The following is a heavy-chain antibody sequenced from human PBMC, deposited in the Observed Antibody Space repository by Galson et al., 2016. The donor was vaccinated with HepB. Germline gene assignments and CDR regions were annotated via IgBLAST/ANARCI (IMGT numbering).Heavy chain of an antibody. CDR1: GDSVYNNGAA. CDR2: TFYRSTWEN. Sequence: CAISGDSVYNNGAAWVWIRQSPSRGLEWLGRTFYRSTWENHFAGSVKHRITISPDTPRNQFSLHLNSVTPEDTALYYCARAVMLGRGMDVWGQGTTVTVSS. CDR3: ARAVMLGRGMDV. J-gene: IGHJ6*02. D-gene: IGHD3-10*01. V-gene: IGHV6-1*01.